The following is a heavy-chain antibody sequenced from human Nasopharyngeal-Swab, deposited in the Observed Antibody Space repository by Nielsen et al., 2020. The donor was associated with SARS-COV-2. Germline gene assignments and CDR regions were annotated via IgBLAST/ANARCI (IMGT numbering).Heavy chain of an antibody. CDR2: IWYDGSNK. Sequence: GGSLRLSCAASGFTFSSYGMHWVRQAPGKGLEWVAFIWYDGSNKYYADSVKGRFTISRDNSKNTLYLQMNSLRAEDTAVYYCARGVEVDYWGQGTLVTVSS. CDR3: ARGVEVDY. D-gene: IGHD5-24*01. CDR1: GFTFSSYG. J-gene: IGHJ4*02. V-gene: IGHV3-33*01.